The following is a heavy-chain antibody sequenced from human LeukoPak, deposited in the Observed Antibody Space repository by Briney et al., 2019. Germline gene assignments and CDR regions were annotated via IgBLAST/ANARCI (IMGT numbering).Heavy chain of an antibody. CDR1: GFTFSSYE. CDR2: ISSSGSTI. Sequence: PGGSLRLSCAASGFTFSSYEMNWVRQAPGKGLEWVSYISSSGSTIYYADSVKGRFTISRDNAKNSLYLQMNSLRAEDTAVYYCASARKTYYYDSSGYLDWGQGTLVTVSS. J-gene: IGHJ4*02. V-gene: IGHV3-48*03. D-gene: IGHD3-22*01. CDR3: ASARKTYYYDSSGYLD.